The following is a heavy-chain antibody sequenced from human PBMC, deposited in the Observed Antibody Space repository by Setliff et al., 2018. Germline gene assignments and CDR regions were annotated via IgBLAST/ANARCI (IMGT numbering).Heavy chain of an antibody. CDR3: ARERAYYYGSGSYYYHPGMDV. CDR2: INPSGGST. V-gene: IGHV1-46*01. D-gene: IGHD3-10*01. CDR1: GYIFTSYY. Sequence: ASVKVSCKASGYIFTSYYMHWVRQAPGQGLEWMGIINPSGGSTSYAQKFQGRVTMTRDTSTSTVYTKLSSLRSEDTAVYYCARERAYYYGSGSYYYHPGMDVWGQGTTVTVSS. J-gene: IGHJ6*02.